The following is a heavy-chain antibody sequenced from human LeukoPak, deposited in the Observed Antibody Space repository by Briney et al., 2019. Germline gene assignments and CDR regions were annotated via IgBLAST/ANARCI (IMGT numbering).Heavy chain of an antibody. CDR2: IYHSGST. J-gene: IGHJ4*02. CDR3: ARGPGIAVAGTGY. V-gene: IGHV4-30-2*01. Sequence: PSETLSLTCAVSGGSISSGGYSWSWIRQPPGKGLEWIGYIYHSGSTNYNPSLKSRVTISVDTSKNQFSLKLSSVTAADTAVYYCARGPGIAVAGTGYWGQGTLVTVSS. CDR1: GGSISSGGYS. D-gene: IGHD6-19*01.